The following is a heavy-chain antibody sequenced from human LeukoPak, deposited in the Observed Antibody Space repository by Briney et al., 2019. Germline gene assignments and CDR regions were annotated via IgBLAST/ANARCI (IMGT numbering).Heavy chain of an antibody. Sequence: GGSLRLSCAASGFTFDYSAMTWVRQAPEKGLEWVSTTNTGDITCYANSVKGRFTISRDNSKNALFLQMNSLRAEDTAIYYCVKGGFTYYDDWGQGTLVTVSS. CDR2: TNTGDIT. V-gene: IGHV3-23*01. D-gene: IGHD3-22*01. CDR3: VKGGFTYYDD. J-gene: IGHJ4*02. CDR1: GFTFDYSA.